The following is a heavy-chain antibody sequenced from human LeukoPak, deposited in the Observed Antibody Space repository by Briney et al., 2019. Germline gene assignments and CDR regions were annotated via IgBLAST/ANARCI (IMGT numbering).Heavy chain of an antibody. V-gene: IGHV3-23*01. CDR1: GFTFSSYA. J-gene: IGHJ4*02. CDR2: ISGGGGST. Sequence: PGGSLRLSCAASGFTFSSYAMSWVRQAPGKGLEWVSAISGGGGSTYYADSVKGRFTISRDKSKNTLSLQMNSLRAENTAVYYCAKCARVDWLPIDYWGQGTLVTVSS. CDR3: AKCARVDWLPIDY. D-gene: IGHD5-12*01.